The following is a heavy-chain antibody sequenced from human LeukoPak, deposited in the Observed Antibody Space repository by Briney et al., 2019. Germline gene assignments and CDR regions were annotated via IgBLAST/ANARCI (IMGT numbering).Heavy chain of an antibody. V-gene: IGHV3-48*04. CDR2: ISSSSSTI. CDR1: GFTFSSYS. D-gene: IGHD1-7*01. Sequence: GGSLRLSCAASGFTFSSYSMNWVRQAPGKGLEWVSYISSSSSTIYYADSVKGRFTISRDNAKNSLYLQMNSLRAEDTAVYYCARNYPGGGIIPRYGAFDYWGQGTLVTVSS. J-gene: IGHJ4*02. CDR3: ARNYPGGGIIPRYGAFDY.